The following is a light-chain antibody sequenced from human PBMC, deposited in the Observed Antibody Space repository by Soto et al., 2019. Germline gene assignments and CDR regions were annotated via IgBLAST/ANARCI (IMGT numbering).Light chain of an antibody. Sequence: DIVLTQSPGTLSLSPGERATLSCRASQSVSSDFLAWYQQKPGQAPRLLIYGASSRATGIPDRFRGSGSGTDFTLTISRLEPEDFAVYYCQQYSGSRTFGQGTKVDIK. V-gene: IGKV3-20*01. CDR1: QSVSSDF. CDR2: GAS. CDR3: QQYSGSRT. J-gene: IGKJ1*01.